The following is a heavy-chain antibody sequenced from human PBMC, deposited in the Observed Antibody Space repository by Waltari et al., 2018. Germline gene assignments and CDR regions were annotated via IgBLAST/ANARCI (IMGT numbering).Heavy chain of an antibody. CDR2: LYGDGRT. CDR3: VRGVAGGFDI. J-gene: IGHJ3*02. V-gene: IGHV3-53*01. CDR1: GFSVSSNY. Sequence: VLEAGGGLIQPGGSRSLSCVGLGFSVSSNYMSWVRQAPGKGVDWVSVLYGDGRTYYAESVKGRFIISRDNSKNTVYFQMNRLQTEDTAVYFCVRGVAGGFDIWGQGTLVTVSS. D-gene: IGHD6-19*01.